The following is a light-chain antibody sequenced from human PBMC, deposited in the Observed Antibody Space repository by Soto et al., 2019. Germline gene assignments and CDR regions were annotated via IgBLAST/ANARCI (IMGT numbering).Light chain of an antibody. CDR2: DDS. CDR3: QQYTSYFT. V-gene: IGKV1-5*01. CDR1: QSIRDY. J-gene: IGKJ3*01. Sequence: DIQMTQSPSTLSASLGDRVSITCRASQSIRDYVAWYQQKPGKAPKLLIYDDSTLESGVPSRFSGSGSGTEFPLPISSLQPDDAATYYCQQYTSYFTFGPGTKWEIQ.